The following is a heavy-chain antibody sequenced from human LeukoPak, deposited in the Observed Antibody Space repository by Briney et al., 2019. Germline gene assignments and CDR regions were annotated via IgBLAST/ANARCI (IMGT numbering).Heavy chain of an antibody. J-gene: IGHJ6*02. D-gene: IGHD6-13*01. CDR1: GYTFTGYY. V-gene: IGHV1-2*02. Sequence: GASVKVSCKASGYTFTGYYMHWVRQAPGQGLEWMGWINPNSGGTNYAQKFQGRVTMTWDTSISTAYMELSRLRSDDTAVYYCARDLAAAGVYYYGMDVWGQGTTVTVSS. CDR3: ARDLAAAGVYYYGMDV. CDR2: INPNSGGT.